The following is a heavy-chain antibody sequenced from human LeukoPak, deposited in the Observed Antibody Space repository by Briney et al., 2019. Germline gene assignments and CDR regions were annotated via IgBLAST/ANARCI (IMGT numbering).Heavy chain of an antibody. CDR3: ARGVGFGESIRYAYI. D-gene: IGHD3-10*01. Sequence: PGGSLRLSCAASGFTFSSYWMSWVRQAPGKGLEWVANIKQDGSEKYYVDSVKGRFTISRDNAKNSLYLQMNSLRAEDTAVYYCARGVGFGESIRYAYIWGQGTMVTVSS. CDR2: IKQDGSEK. CDR1: GFTFSSYW. V-gene: IGHV3-7*04. J-gene: IGHJ3*02.